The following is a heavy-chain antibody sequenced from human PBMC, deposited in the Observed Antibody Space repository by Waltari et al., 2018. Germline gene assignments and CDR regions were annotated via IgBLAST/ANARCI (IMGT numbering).Heavy chain of an antibody. CDR3: ARDGSGWIYYYYGMDV. J-gene: IGHJ6*02. Sequence: QVQLQQWGAGLLKPSETLSLTCAVYGGSFSGYYWSWIRQPPGKGLEWIGEINHSGSTNDNPSLKSRVTISVDTFKNQFSLKLSSVTAADTAVYYCARDGSGWIYYYYGMDVWGQGTTVTVSS. CDR2: INHSGST. D-gene: IGHD6-19*01. CDR1: GGSFSGYY. V-gene: IGHV4-34*01.